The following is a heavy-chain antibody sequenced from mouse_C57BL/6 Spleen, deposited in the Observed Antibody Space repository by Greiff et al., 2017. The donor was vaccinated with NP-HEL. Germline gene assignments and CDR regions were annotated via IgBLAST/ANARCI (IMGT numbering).Heavy chain of an antibody. Sequence: EVKLQESGPELVKPGASVKMSCKASGYTFTDYNMHWVKQSHGKSLEWIGYINPNNGGTSYNQKFKGKATLTVNKSSSTAYMELRSLTSEDSAVYYCARLGIYYGNSFDYWGQGTTLTVSS. V-gene: IGHV1-22*01. D-gene: IGHD2-1*01. CDR3: ARLGIYYGNSFDY. CDR2: INPNNGGT. J-gene: IGHJ2*01. CDR1: GYTFTDYN.